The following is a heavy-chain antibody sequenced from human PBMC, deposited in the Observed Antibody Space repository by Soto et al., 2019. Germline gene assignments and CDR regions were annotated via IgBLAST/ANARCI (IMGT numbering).Heavy chain of an antibody. Sequence: ASVKVSCKASGHAFSFGFSWVRQAPGQGLEWMGWISASDGSTNSAQKFRGRISLTTDTSTNTAYLDLLSLTSDDTAVYFCATYYFGSGSYYRFDNWGQGTLVTVSS. CDR1: GHAFSFG. V-gene: IGHV1-18*01. CDR3: ATYYFGSGSYYRFDN. CDR2: ISASDGST. J-gene: IGHJ4*02. D-gene: IGHD3-10*01.